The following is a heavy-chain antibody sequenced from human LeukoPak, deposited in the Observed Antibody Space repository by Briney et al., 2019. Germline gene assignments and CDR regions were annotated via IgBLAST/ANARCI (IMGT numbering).Heavy chain of an antibody. CDR2: INSNGANT. J-gene: IGHJ4*02. CDR3: ARGEEFYDSSGYRRLDS. Sequence: PGGSLSLSCAASGFTFSNHAMHWVRQAPGKALEYVAVINSNGANTFHAKSLNDRFTISRDNSKNTLYLQMGSLRAEDMAVYYCARGEEFYDSSGYRRLDSWGQGTLVVVSS. V-gene: IGHV3-64*01. D-gene: IGHD3-22*01. CDR1: GFTFSNHA.